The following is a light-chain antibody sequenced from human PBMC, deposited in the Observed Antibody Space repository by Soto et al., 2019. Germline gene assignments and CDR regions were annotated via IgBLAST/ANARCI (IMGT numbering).Light chain of an antibody. J-gene: IGKJ1*01. CDR1: QGISSY. Sequence: DIQMTQSPSPLSASVRDRVTITCRASQGISSYLAWYQQKPGKAPKLLIYAASTLQSGVPSRFSGSGSGTEFTLTISSLQPDDFATYYCQQYNSYPWTVGQGTKVDI. CDR2: AAS. CDR3: QQYNSYPWT. V-gene: IGKV1-9*01.